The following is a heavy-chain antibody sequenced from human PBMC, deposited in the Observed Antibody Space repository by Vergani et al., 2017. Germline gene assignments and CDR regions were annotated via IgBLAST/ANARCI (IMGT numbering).Heavy chain of an antibody. V-gene: IGHV2-5*01. CDR3: ARYFHSSSWYGGLRY. D-gene: IGHD6-13*01. Sequence: QITLKESGPTLVKPTQTLTLTCTFSGFSLSTSGVGVGWIRQPPGKALEWLALIYWNDDKRYSPSLKSSPTITKDTSKNQVVLTMTNMDPVDTATYYCARYFHSSSWYGGLRYWGQGTLVTVSS. CDR2: IYWNDDK. J-gene: IGHJ4*02. CDR1: GFSLSTSGVG.